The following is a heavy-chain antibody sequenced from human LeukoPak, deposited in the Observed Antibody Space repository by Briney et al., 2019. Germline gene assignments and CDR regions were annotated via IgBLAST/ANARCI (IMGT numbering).Heavy chain of an antibody. Sequence: SLRLSCAASGFTFDDYAMHWVRQAPGKGLEWVSGISWNSGSIGYADSVKGRFTISRDNAKNSLYLQMNSLRAEDTALYYCAKGLRHGDFWSGYYYYYYGMDVWGQGTTVTVSS. V-gene: IGHV3-9*01. D-gene: IGHD3-3*01. CDR2: ISWNSGSI. J-gene: IGHJ6*02. CDR3: AKGLRHGDFWSGYYYYYYGMDV. CDR1: GFTFDDYA.